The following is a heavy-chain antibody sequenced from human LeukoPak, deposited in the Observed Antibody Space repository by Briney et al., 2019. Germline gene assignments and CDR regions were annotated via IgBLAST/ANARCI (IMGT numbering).Heavy chain of an antibody. Sequence: GGSLRLSCAASGFTFSSYAMSWVRQAPGKGLEWVSAISGSGGSTYYADSVKGRFTISRDNSKNTLYLQMNSLRAEDTAVYYCAKDIAVGYCSSGSCYSGSYFDYWGQGTLVTVSS. D-gene: IGHD2-15*01. V-gene: IGHV3-23*01. CDR2: ISGSGGST. J-gene: IGHJ4*02. CDR1: GFTFSSYA. CDR3: AKDIAVGYCSSGSCYSGSYFDY.